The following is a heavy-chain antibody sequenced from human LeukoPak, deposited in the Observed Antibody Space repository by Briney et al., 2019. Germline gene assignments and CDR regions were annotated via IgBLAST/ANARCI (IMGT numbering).Heavy chain of an antibody. D-gene: IGHD3-22*01. CDR3: ARGPHSSGAFDI. CDR1: GYTFTSYD. CDR2: MNPNSGNT. V-gene: IGHV1-8*01. J-gene: IGHJ3*02. Sequence: ASVKVSCKASGYTFTSYDINWVRPATGQGLEWMGWMNPNSGNTGYAQKFQGRVTMTRNTSISTAYMELSSLRSEDTAVYYCARGPHSSGAFDIWGQGTMVTVSS.